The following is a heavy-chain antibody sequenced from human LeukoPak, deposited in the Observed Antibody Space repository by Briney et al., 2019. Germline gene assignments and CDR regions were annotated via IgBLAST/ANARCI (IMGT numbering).Heavy chain of an antibody. CDR2: ISGSGASI. CDR3: AKDRLTGYSYGYAFDI. V-gene: IGHV3-23*01. Sequence: GGSLRLSCAASGFTFSDYATSWVRQAPGKGLEWVSVISGSGASIYYADSAKGRFTISRDNSKNTVFLQMNSLRAEDTAIYYCAKDRLTGYSYGYAFDIWGQGTMITVSS. CDR1: GFTFSDYA. J-gene: IGHJ3*02. D-gene: IGHD5-18*01.